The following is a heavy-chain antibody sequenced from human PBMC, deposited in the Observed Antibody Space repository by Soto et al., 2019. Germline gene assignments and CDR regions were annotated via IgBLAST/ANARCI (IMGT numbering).Heavy chain of an antibody. V-gene: IGHV1-18*01. CDR3: ARGFLLWFGENEVALHWFDP. D-gene: IGHD3-10*01. CDR1: GYTFTSYG. Sequence: GASLKVSCKASGYTFTSYGISWVRQAPGQGLEWMGWISAYNGNTNYAQKLQGRVTMTTDTSTSTAYMELRSLRSDDTAVYYCARGFLLWFGENEVALHWFDPWGQGTLVTVSS. J-gene: IGHJ5*02. CDR2: ISAYNGNT.